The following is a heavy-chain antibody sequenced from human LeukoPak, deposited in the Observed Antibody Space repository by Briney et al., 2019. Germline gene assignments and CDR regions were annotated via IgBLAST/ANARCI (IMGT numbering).Heavy chain of an antibody. CDR3: TTERGDYAYYYYGMDV. V-gene: IGHV3-15*01. D-gene: IGHD4-17*01. CDR1: GFTFSNYW. CDR2: IKSKTDGGTT. Sequence: GGSLRLSCAVSGFTFSNYWMTWVRQAPGKGLEWVGRIKSKTDGGTTDYAAPVKGRFTISRDDSKNTLYLQMNSLKTEDTAVYYCTTERGDYAYYYYGMDVWGQGTTVTVSS. J-gene: IGHJ6*02.